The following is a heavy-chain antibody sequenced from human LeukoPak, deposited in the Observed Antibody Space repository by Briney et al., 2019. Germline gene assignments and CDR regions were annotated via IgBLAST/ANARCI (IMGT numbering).Heavy chain of an antibody. Sequence: GGSLRLSCAASGFTFSDYYMSWIRQAPGKGLEWVSYISSGGSTIDYADSVKGRFTISRDNAKNSLYLQMNSLRVEDTAVYYCAKVLSLTQYYWYGMDVWGQGTTVVVSS. V-gene: IGHV3-11*01. J-gene: IGHJ6*02. CDR3: AKVLSLTQYYWYGMDV. CDR1: GFTFSDYY. CDR2: ISSGGSTI. D-gene: IGHD2/OR15-2a*01.